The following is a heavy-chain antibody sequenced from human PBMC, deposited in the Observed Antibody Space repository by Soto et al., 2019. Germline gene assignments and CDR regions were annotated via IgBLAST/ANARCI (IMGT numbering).Heavy chain of an antibody. V-gene: IGHV4-34*01. D-gene: IGHD3-3*01. J-gene: IGHJ3*02. Sequence: SETLSLTCAFYGWSFSGYYWSWIRQPPGKGLEWIGEINHSGSTNYNPSLKSRVTISVDTSKNQFSLKLSSVTAADTAVYYCARERRFTIFGVVRPSGAFDIWGQGTMVTVSS. CDR3: ARERRFTIFGVVRPSGAFDI. CDR2: INHSGST. CDR1: GWSFSGYY.